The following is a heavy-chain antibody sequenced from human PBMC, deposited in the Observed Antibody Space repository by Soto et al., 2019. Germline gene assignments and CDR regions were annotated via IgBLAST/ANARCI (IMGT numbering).Heavy chain of an antibody. D-gene: IGHD3-22*01. CDR2: ISAYNGNT. V-gene: IGHV1-18*01. CDR1: GYTFTSYG. J-gene: IGHJ4*02. Sequence: APVKVSCKASGYTFTSYGISWVRQAPGQRFEWMGWISAYNGNTNYAQKLQGRVTMTTDTSTSTAYMELRSLRSDDTAVYYCARLKDYYDSSGDYYFDYWGQGTLVTVSS. CDR3: ARLKDYYDSSGDYYFDY.